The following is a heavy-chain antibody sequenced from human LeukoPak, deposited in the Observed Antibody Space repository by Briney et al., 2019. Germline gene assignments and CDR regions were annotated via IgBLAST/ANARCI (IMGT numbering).Heavy chain of an antibody. J-gene: IGHJ4*02. Sequence: PGGSLRLSCAASGFTFNSYWMHWVRQAPGKGLVWVSRINSDGSSTNYADSVKGRFTISRDNGKNTVYLQMNSLRAEDTAVYYCAKDLRYFDWLSKYYFDYWGQGTLVTVSS. D-gene: IGHD3-9*01. CDR1: GFTFNSYW. V-gene: IGHV3-74*01. CDR2: INSDGSST. CDR3: AKDLRYFDWLSKYYFDY.